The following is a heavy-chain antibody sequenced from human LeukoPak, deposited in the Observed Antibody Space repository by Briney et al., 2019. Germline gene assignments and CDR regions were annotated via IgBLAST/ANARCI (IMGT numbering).Heavy chain of an antibody. CDR1: GFTFSKYW. CDR2: IKEDGSKE. Sequence: GGSLRLSCAASGFTFSKYWMSWVRQAPEKRLEWLADIKEDGSKEYFADSVKGRFTISRDNTKNSVYLQMNSLRAEDTAVYYCARDFGDSSGWYNDYWGQGTLVIVSS. J-gene: IGHJ4*02. D-gene: IGHD6-19*01. CDR3: ARDFGDSSGWYNDY. V-gene: IGHV3-7*01.